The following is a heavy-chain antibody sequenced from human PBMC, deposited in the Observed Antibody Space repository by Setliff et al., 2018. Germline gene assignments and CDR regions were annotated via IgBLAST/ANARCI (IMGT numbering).Heavy chain of an antibody. D-gene: IGHD1-26*01. Sequence: GESLKFSCKGSGYRFSSHWIGWVRQMPGKGLEWMGIIYPGDSDTRYSPSFQGQVTISADKSISTAYLQWSSLKASDTAMYYCASSSGSSSNDAFDIWGQGTTVTVSS. CDR1: GYRFSSHW. CDR2: IYPGDSDT. CDR3: ASSSGSSSNDAFDI. J-gene: IGHJ3*02. V-gene: IGHV5-51*01.